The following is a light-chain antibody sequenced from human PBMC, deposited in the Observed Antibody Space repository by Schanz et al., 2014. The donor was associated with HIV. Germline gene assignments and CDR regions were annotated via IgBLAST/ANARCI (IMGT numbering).Light chain of an antibody. Sequence: EIVMTQSPATLYVSPGEGATLSCRASQSISNNLAWYQHKPGQAPRLLIYATSTRAAGIPDRFSGTGSGTDFTLTISSLEPEDFAVYYCQYFGNSGGTFGGGTKVEIK. V-gene: IGKV3D-15*01. CDR1: QSISNN. CDR2: ATS. CDR3: QYFGNSGGT. J-gene: IGKJ4*01.